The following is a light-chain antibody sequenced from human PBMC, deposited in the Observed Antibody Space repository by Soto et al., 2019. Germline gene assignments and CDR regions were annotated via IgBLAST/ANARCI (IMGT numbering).Light chain of an antibody. CDR3: ATRDTSLRAVV. CDR1: GSNIGTNP. Sequence: QSVLTQPPSMSAAPGQRVTISCSGSGSNIGTNPVSWYQHFPGTTPKLLIFDNDKRPSGIPDRFYASKSGTSAALAITGLQSEDEAYYYCATRDTSLRAVVFGGGTKVTVL. CDR2: DND. J-gene: IGLJ1*01. V-gene: IGLV1-51*01.